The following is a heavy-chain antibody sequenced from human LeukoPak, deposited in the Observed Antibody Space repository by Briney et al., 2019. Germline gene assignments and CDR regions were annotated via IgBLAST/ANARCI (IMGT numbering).Heavy chain of an antibody. CDR3: AFTKGYDSSGYYYFDY. J-gene: IGHJ4*02. CDR1: GGSISSYY. V-gene: IGHV4-59*01. D-gene: IGHD3-22*01. CDR2: IYYSGST. Sequence: SETLSLTCTVSGGSISSYYWSWIRQPPGKGLEWIGYIYYSGSTNYNPSLKSRVTISVDTSKNQFSLKLSSVTAADTAVYYCAFTKGYDSSGYYYFDYWGQGTLVTVSS.